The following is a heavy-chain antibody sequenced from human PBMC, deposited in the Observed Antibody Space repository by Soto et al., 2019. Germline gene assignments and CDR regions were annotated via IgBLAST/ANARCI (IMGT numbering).Heavy chain of an antibody. CDR3: AKDPATQIYDSSGYYDY. D-gene: IGHD3-22*01. Sequence: GGSLRLSCAASGFTFSSYAMSWVRQAPGKGLEWVSAISGSGGSTYYADSVKGRFTISRDNSKNTLHLQMNSLRAEDTAVYYCAKDPATQIYDSSGYYDYWGQGTLVTVSS. J-gene: IGHJ4*02. CDR1: GFTFSSYA. V-gene: IGHV3-23*01. CDR2: ISGSGGST.